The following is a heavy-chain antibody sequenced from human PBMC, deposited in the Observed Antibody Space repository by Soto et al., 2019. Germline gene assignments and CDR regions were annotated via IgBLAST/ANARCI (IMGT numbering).Heavy chain of an antibody. CDR1: GGTFSSYA. V-gene: IGHV1-69*01. Sequence: QVQLVQSGAEVKKPGSSVKVSCKASGGTFSSYAISWVRQAPGQGLEWMGGIIPIFGTANYAQKFQGRVTITADESTSTAYMERSSLRSEDTAVYYCARGGLVPDYYGMDVWGQGTTVTVSS. J-gene: IGHJ6*02. CDR2: IIPIFGTA. CDR3: ARGGLVPDYYGMDV. D-gene: IGHD2-8*02.